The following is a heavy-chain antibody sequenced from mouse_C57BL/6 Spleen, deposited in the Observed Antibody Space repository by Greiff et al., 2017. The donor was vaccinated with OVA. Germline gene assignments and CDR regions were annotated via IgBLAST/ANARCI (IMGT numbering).Heavy chain of an antibody. CDR2: IHPNSGST. V-gene: IGHV1-64*01. CDR3: ARWMGYDAYFDY. J-gene: IGHJ2*01. CDR1: GYTFTSYW. Sequence: QVQLQQPGAELVKPGASVKLSCKASGYTFTSYWMHWVKQRPGQGLEWIGMIHPNSGSTNYNEKFKSKATLTVDKSSSTAYMQLSSLTSEDSAVYYCARWMGYDAYFDYWGQGTTLTVSS. D-gene: IGHD2-3*01.